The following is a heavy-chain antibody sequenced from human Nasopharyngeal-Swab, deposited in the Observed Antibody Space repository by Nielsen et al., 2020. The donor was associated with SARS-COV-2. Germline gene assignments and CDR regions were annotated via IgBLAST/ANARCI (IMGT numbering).Heavy chain of an antibody. Sequence: GEFLKISCPASGFIFSYYAMAWVRQAPGKGLEWVSTINSRGDDTHYVDSVRGRFTVSRDNSKNTLYLQMNSLRGEDTAIYECVKDLAYDEVSWGQGTLVTVSS. CDR1: GFIFSYYA. D-gene: IGHD5-12*01. V-gene: IGHV3-23*01. CDR3: VKDLAYDEVS. J-gene: IGHJ5*02. CDR2: INSRGDDT.